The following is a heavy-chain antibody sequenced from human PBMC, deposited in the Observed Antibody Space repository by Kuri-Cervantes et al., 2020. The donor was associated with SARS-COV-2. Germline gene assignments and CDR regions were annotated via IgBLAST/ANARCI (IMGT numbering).Heavy chain of an antibody. J-gene: IGHJ4*02. V-gene: IGHV3-53*01. Sequence: GGSLRLSCAASGFTVSSNYMSWVRQAPGKGLEWVSVIYSGGSTYYADSVKGRFTISRDNSKNTLYLQMNSLGAEDTAVYYCAKGGATYYYDSSGYYPANNWGQGTLVTVSS. D-gene: IGHD3-22*01. CDR2: IYSGGST. CDR1: GFTVSSNY. CDR3: AKGGATYYYDSSGYYPANN.